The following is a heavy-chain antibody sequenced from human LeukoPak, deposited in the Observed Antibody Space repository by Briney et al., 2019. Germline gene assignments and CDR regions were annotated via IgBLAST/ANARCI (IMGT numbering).Heavy chain of an antibody. J-gene: IGHJ4*02. V-gene: IGHV3-30*02. CDR3: AKGVAATVPYFDY. D-gene: IGHD2-15*01. Sequence: PGGSLRLSCAASGFTFSSYGMHWVRQAPGKGLEWVAFIRYDGSNKYYADSEKGRFTISRDNSKNTLYLQMNSLRAEDTAVYYCAKGVAATVPYFDYWGQGTLVTVSS. CDR1: GFTFSSYG. CDR2: IRYDGSNK.